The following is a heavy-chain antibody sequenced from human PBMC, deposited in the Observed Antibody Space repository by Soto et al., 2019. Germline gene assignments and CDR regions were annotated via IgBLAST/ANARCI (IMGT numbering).Heavy chain of an antibody. Sequence: SETLSLTCTVSGGSISSGDYYWSWIRQPPGKGLEWIGYIYYSGSTYYNPSLKSRVTISVDTSKNQFSLKLSSVTAADTAVYYCARTAPVPEQLPGDYYYMDVWGKGTTVTVSS. D-gene: IGHD6-6*01. CDR1: GGSISSGDYY. J-gene: IGHJ6*03. V-gene: IGHV4-30-4*01. CDR3: ARTAPVPEQLPGDYYYMDV. CDR2: IYYSGST.